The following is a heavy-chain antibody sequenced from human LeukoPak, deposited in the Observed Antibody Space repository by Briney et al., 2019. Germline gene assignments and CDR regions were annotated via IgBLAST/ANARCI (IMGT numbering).Heavy chain of an antibody. CDR1: GYTFTNYY. J-gene: IGHJ4*02. CDR3: ARAPGGKGLLEWLLFFDY. Sequence: PAASVKVSCKASGYTFTNYYMHWVRQAPGQGLEWMGGIVPIFGTANYAQKFQGRVTITADESTSTAYMELSSLRSEDTAVYYCARAPGGKGLLEWLLFFDYWGQGTLVTVSS. D-gene: IGHD3-3*01. CDR2: IVPIFGTA. V-gene: IGHV1-69*13.